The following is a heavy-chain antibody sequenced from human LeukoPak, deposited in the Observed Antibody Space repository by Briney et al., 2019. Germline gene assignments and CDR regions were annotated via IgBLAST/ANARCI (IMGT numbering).Heavy chain of an antibody. CDR2: IYYGGNI. Sequence: SETLSLTCSVSGDSIAATSYYWAWIRQPPGKGLEWIGSIYYGGNINYDPSLQSRVTISIDTSKNQFSLSLTSVTAADTAVYFCARQIRYTYDPNWFHPWGQGTPVTVSS. V-gene: IGHV4-39*01. CDR3: ARQIRYTYDPNWFHP. D-gene: IGHD5-12*01. J-gene: IGHJ5*02. CDR1: GDSIAATSYY.